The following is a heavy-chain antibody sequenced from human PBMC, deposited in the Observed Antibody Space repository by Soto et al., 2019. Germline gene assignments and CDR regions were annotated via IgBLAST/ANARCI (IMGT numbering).Heavy chain of an antibody. D-gene: IGHD6-19*01. V-gene: IGHV4-59*01. CDR3: ARATLRYSSGWPPNYFEY. CDR1: GGSISSYY. J-gene: IGHJ4*02. Sequence: PSETLSLTCTVSGGSISSYYWSWIRQPPGKGLEWIGYIYYSGSTNYNPSLKSRVTISVDTSKNQFSLKLSSVTAADTAVYYCARATLRYSSGWPPNYFEYWGQGTLVTVSS. CDR2: IYYSGST.